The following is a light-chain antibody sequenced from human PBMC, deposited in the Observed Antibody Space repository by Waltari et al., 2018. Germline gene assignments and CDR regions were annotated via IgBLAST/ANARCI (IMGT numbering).Light chain of an antibody. CDR3: AAWDDSLNGPV. CDR2: SNN. J-gene: IGLJ2*01. Sequence: QSVLTQPPSASGTPGQRVTISCSGRSPNIGSNPVNWYQQLPGTAPKLLIYSNNQRPSGVTDRFSGSKSGTSASLAISGLQSEDEADYYCAAWDDSLNGPVFGGGTKLTVL. CDR1: SPNIGSNP. V-gene: IGLV1-44*01.